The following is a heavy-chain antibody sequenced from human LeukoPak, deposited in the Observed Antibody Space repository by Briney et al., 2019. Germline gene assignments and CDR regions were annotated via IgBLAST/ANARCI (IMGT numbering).Heavy chain of an antibody. J-gene: IGHJ3*02. Sequence: SVKVSCKASGGTFSSCAISWVRQAPGQGLEWMGRIIPIFGTANYAQKFQGRVTITTDESTSTAYMELSSLRSEDTAVYYCARDRVAATDALDIWGQGTMVTVSS. CDR1: GGTFSSCA. V-gene: IGHV1-69*05. CDR3: ARDRVAATDALDI. D-gene: IGHD2-15*01. CDR2: IIPIFGTA.